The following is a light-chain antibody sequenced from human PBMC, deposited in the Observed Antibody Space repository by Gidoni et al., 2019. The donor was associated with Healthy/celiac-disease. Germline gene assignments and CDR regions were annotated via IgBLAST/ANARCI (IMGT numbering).Light chain of an antibody. CDR3: SSYTSSSTLEG. CDR2: DVS. J-gene: IGLJ1*01. V-gene: IGLV2-14*03. Sequence: QSALTQPASVSGSPGQSLTISCTGTSSDVGGYNYVSWYQPHPGKAPKLMIYDVSNRPSGVSNRFSGSKSGNTASLTISGLQAEDEADYYCSSYTSSSTLEGFGTGTKVTVL. CDR1: SSDVGGYNY.